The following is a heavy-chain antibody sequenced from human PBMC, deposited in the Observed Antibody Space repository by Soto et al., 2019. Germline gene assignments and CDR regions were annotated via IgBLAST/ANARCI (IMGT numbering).Heavy chain of an antibody. D-gene: IGHD3-22*01. Sequence: SETLSLTCTVSGGSISSSSYYWSWIRQPPGKGLEWIGSIYYSGSTYYNPSLTSRVTISVDTSKNQFSLKLSSVTAADTAVYYCARHPPSRYYYDSSGYYYFDYWGQGTLVTVSS. J-gene: IGHJ4*02. CDR1: GGSISSSSYY. CDR3: ARHPPSRYYYDSSGYYYFDY. V-gene: IGHV4-39*01. CDR2: IYYSGST.